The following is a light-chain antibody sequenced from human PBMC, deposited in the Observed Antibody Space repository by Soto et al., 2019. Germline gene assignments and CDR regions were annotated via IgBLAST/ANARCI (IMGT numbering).Light chain of an antibody. Sequence: EIVMTQSPATLSVSPGERATLSCRASQSVSINLAWYQQKPGQSHRLLIYGASTRATGIPARVSGSGSGTEFTLTISSLQSEDFAVYYCQQYNNWPRWTFGQGTKVEIK. J-gene: IGKJ1*01. CDR2: GAS. CDR1: QSVSIN. V-gene: IGKV3-15*01. CDR3: QQYNNWPRWT.